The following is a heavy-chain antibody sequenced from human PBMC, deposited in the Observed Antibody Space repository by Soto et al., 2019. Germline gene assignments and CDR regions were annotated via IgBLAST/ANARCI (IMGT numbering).Heavy chain of an antibody. CDR2: ISGSGGST. V-gene: IGHV3-23*01. J-gene: IGHJ6*03. D-gene: IGHD3-3*01. Sequence: PGGSLRLSCAASGFTFSSYAMSWVRQAPGKGLEWVSAISGSGGSTYYADSVKGRFTISRDNSKNTLYLQMNSLRAEDTAVYYCAKAEYYDFWSGKKDYYYYYYMDVWGKGTTVTVSS. CDR1: GFTFSSYA. CDR3: AKAEYYDFWSGKKDYYYYYYMDV.